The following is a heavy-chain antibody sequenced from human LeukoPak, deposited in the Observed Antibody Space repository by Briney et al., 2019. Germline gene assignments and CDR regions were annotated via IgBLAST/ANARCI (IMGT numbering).Heavy chain of an antibody. J-gene: IGHJ3*02. V-gene: IGHV3-30*03. CDR1: GFTFSSYG. Sequence: GRSLRLSCAASGFTFSSYGMHWVRQAPGKGLEWVAIISYDDRNKYYADSVKGRFTISRDNSKNTLYLQMNSLRAEDTAVYYCAPRDPTAFDIWGQGTMVTVSS. CDR3: APRDPTAFDI. CDR2: ISYDDRNK.